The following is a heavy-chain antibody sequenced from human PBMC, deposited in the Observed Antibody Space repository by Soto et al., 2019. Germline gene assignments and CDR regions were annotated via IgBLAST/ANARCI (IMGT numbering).Heavy chain of an antibody. D-gene: IGHD1-26*01. CDR3: ARLGWELQYGAFDI. Sequence: GASVKVSCKASGYSFTSYWIGWVRQMPGKGLEWIGIIYPGDSDTRYSPSFQGQVTISADKSISTAYLQWSSLKASDTAMYYCARLGWELQYGAFDIWGQGTMVTVSS. CDR2: IYPGDSDT. CDR1: GYSFTSYW. J-gene: IGHJ3*02. V-gene: IGHV5-51*01.